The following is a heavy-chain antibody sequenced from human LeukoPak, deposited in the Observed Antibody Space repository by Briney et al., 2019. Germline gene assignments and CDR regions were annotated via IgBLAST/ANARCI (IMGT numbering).Heavy chain of an antibody. CDR3: ARGAREYDW. Sequence: GGSLRLSYVASGFISTGYNMNWVRQAPGKGLEWISYISISSDAIYYADSVKGRFTISRDNAKNSVYLQMNSLRAEDTAVYFCARGAREYDWWGQGTLVTVSS. J-gene: IGHJ4*02. CDR1: GFISTGYN. CDR2: ISISSDAI. D-gene: IGHD2/OR15-2a*01. V-gene: IGHV3-48*01.